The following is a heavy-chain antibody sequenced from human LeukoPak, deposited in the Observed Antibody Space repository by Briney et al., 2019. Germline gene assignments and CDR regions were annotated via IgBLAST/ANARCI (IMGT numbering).Heavy chain of an antibody. Sequence: ASVKVSCEASGYTFINYYIDWVRQAPGQGLEWMGIINPSGGSTTYAQKFQGRVTMTRDTSTSTVYMELSSLRSDDTAVYYCARGPFRNVDIAMVASRFDPWGQGTLVTVSS. CDR2: INPSGGST. D-gene: IGHD5-18*01. CDR1: GYTFINYY. CDR3: ARGPFRNVDIAMVASRFDP. V-gene: IGHV1-46*01. J-gene: IGHJ5*02.